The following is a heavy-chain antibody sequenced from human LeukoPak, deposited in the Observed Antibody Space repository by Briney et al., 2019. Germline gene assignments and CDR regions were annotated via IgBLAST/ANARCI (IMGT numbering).Heavy chain of an antibody. CDR2: ISSSSSYI. J-gene: IGHJ3*02. CDR3: ARAAKYYYDSSGYYSDAFDI. D-gene: IGHD3-22*01. V-gene: IGHV3-21*01. Sequence: GGSLRLSCAASGFTFSSYSMNWVRQAPGKGLEWVSSISSSSSYIYYADSVKGRFTISRDNAKNSLYLQMNSLRAEDTAVYYCARAAKYYYDSSGYYSDAFDIWGQGTMVTVSS. CDR1: GFTFSSYS.